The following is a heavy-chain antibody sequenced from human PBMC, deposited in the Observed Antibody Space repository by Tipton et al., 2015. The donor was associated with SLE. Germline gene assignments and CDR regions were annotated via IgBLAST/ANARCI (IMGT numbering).Heavy chain of an antibody. D-gene: IGHD6-25*01. Sequence: TLSLTCTVYGGSFSGYYWSWIRQPPGKGLEWIGYIYYSGNTNYNPSLKSRVTISVDTSKNQFSLKLSSVTAADTAVYYCARHDGQRDAFDIWGQGTMVTVSS. J-gene: IGHJ3*02. CDR1: GGSFSGYY. CDR3: ARHDGQRDAFDI. CDR2: IYYSGNT. V-gene: IGHV4-59*08.